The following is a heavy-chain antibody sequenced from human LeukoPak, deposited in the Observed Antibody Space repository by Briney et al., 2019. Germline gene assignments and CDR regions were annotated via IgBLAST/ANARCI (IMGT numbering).Heavy chain of an antibody. CDR2: IYKSGSS. Sequence: KSSETLSLTCSVSGGSISTYYWSWIRQSAGKGLEWIGRIYKSGSSNYNPSLKSRVSMSVDSSKNHFSLNLTSVTAEDTAVYYCARDRSDAFDIWGQGTVVTVSS. CDR3: ARDRSDAFDI. D-gene: IGHD1-26*01. V-gene: IGHV4-4*07. CDR1: GGSISTYY. J-gene: IGHJ3*02.